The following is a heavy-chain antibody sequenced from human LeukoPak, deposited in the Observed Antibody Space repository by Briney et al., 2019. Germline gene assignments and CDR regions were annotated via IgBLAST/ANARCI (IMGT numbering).Heavy chain of an antibody. Sequence: GGSLRLSCAASGFTFSSYAMSWVRQAPGKGLEWVSDISGSGGRTYYADSVKGRFTISRDTSKNTLYLQMNSLRAEDTAVYYCAKAPTSYCNYMDVWGKGTTVTVSS. CDR1: GFTFSSYA. CDR3: AKAPTSYCNYMDV. J-gene: IGHJ6*03. V-gene: IGHV3-23*01. CDR2: ISGSGGRT.